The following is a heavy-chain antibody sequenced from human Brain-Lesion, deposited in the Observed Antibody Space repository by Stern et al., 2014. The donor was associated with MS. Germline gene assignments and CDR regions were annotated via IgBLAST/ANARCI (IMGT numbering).Heavy chain of an antibody. CDR1: GFNLSSYA. Sequence: VQLVPSGGGLVKPGGSLRLSCAASGFNLSSYAMNWVRQAPGKGLERVSSISSSSTYIYYADSVKGRFTISRDNAKNSLYLQMNSLRAEDTAVYYCASSIVVVPAAENKGFDPWGQGTLVTVSS. D-gene: IGHD2-2*01. CDR2: ISSSSTYI. V-gene: IGHV3-21*01. CDR3: ASSIVVVPAAENKGFDP. J-gene: IGHJ5*02.